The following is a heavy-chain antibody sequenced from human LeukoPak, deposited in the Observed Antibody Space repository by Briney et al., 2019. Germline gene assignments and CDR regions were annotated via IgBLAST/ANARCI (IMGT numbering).Heavy chain of an antibody. CDR1: GFALSSYG. CDR3: ARDATVTTHYYGLDV. Sequence: GGSLRLSCASSGFALSSYGMHWVRQAPGKGLEWVAVIWYDGSNEYYADSVKGRFTISRDNSKNTLYLQMNSLRVEDTAVYYCARDATVTTHYYGLDVWGQGTTVTVSS. D-gene: IGHD4-17*01. J-gene: IGHJ6*02. CDR2: IWYDGSNE. V-gene: IGHV3-33*01.